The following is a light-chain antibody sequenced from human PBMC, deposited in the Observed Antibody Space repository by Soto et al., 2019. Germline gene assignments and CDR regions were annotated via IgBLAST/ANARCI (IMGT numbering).Light chain of an antibody. CDR3: SSYTGSRTV. CDR1: SSDVGGYNY. Sequence: QSALTQPASVSGSPGQSITISCTGTSSDVGGYNYVSWYQQHPGKDPKLMIYEVTNRPPGVSNRLSGSKSGTTASLTISGLQHEDEADYYCSSYTGSRTVFGGGTKVTVL. CDR2: EVT. V-gene: IGLV2-14*01. J-gene: IGLJ2*01.